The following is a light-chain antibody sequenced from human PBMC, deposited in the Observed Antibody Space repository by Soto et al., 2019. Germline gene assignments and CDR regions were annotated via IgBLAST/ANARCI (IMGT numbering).Light chain of an antibody. J-gene: IGLJ2*01. CDR3: NSYTNSSVVV. Sequence: QSALTQPASVSGSPGQSITISCAGTRDDIGAYDYVSWYQQHPGNAPKLLVYEVTNRPSGVSDRFSGSKSGNTASLTISGLQAEDEADYYCNSYTNSSVVVFGGGTK. CDR2: EVT. CDR1: RDDIGAYDY. V-gene: IGLV2-14*01.